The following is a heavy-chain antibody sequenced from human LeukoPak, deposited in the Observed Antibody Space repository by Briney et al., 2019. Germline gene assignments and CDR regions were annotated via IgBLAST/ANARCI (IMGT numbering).Heavy chain of an antibody. CDR1: GGTFSRYA. J-gene: IGHJ4*02. V-gene: IGHV1-69*13. D-gene: IGHD6-19*01. CDR3: ATSRIAVAGTGLDY. Sequence: SVKVSCKASGGTFSRYAISWVRQAPGQGLEWTGGILPIIGTANYAQKFQGRVTITADESTSTAYMELSSLRSEDTVVYYCATSRIAVAGTGLDYWGQGTLVTVSS. CDR2: ILPIIGTA.